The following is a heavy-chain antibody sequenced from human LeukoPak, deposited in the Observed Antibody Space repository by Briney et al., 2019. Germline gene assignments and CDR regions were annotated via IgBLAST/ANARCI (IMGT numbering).Heavy chain of an antibody. V-gene: IGHV3-23*01. CDR3: AKGTFLGWYSYYFDY. CDR2: ISGSGGST. CDR1: VFTFSSYA. D-gene: IGHD6-19*01. Sequence: GVSLRLSYAASVFTFSSYAMICVRQAPGKGLEWVSAISGSGGSTYYADSVKGRFTISRDNSKNTLYMQMNSLRAKDTAVYYCAKGTFLGWYSYYFDYWGQGTLVTISS. J-gene: IGHJ4*02.